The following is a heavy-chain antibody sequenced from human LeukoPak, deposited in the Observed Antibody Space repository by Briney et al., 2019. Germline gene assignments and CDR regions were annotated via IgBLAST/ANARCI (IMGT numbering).Heavy chain of an antibody. D-gene: IGHD5-12*01. CDR2: INPSGGST. CDR1: GGTFSSYA. Sequence: ASVKVSCKASGGTFSSYAISWVRQAPGQGLEWMGIINPSGGSTSYAQKFQGRVTMTRDTSTSTVYMELSSLRSEDTAVYYCARDRDLRHRSGSFDYWGQGTLVTVSS. J-gene: IGHJ4*02. V-gene: IGHV1-46*01. CDR3: ARDRDLRHRSGSFDY.